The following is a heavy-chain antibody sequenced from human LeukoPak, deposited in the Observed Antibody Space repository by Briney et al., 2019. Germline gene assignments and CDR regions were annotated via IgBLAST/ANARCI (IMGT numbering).Heavy chain of an antibody. CDR2: IWYDGSNK. Sequence: GGSLRLSCAASGFTFSSYGMHWVRQAPGKGLEWVALIWYDGSNKYYADSVKGRLTISRDNSKNTLYLQMNSLRAEDTAVYYCASSQSGGANAFDIWGQGTMVTVSS. J-gene: IGHJ3*02. CDR3: ASSQSGGANAFDI. D-gene: IGHD1-14*01. CDR1: GFTFSSYG. V-gene: IGHV3-33*01.